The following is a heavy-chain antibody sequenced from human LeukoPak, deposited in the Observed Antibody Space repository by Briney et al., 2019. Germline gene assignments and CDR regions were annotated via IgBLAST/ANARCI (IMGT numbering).Heavy chain of an antibody. CDR2: IYTGGST. V-gene: IGHV3-53*01. J-gene: IGHJ4*02. CDR1: GGSISSGGYY. CDR3: ASATEDLSYFDY. Sequence: HPSETLSLTCTVSGGSISSGGYYWSWVRQAPGKGLEWVSVIYTGGSTYSADSVKGRFTISRDNSKSTLFLQMNSLRAEDTALYYCASATEDLSYFDYWGQGTLVTVSS.